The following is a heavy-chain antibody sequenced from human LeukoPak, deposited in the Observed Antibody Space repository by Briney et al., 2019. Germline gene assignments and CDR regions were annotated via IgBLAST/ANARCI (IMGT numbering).Heavy chain of an antibody. Sequence: PSETLSLTCTVSGGSISSYYWSWIRQPPGKGLEWIGYIYYSGSTNYNPSLKSRVTISVDTSKNQFSLKLSSVTAADTAVYYCARGSYESSGYGFDYWGQGTLVTVSS. CDR1: GGSISSYY. CDR2: IYYSGST. CDR3: ARGSYESSGYGFDY. J-gene: IGHJ4*02. V-gene: IGHV4-59*01. D-gene: IGHD3-22*01.